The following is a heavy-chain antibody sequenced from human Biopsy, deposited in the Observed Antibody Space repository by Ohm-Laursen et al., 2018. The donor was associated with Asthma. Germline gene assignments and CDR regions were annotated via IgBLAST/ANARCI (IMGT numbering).Heavy chain of an antibody. CDR3: ARHSGNYYAQLNY. V-gene: IGHV4-39*01. Sequence: SETLSLTSPVSADSISSNNFYWGWIRQPPGKVLELIATISYTGNTYYNPSLKSRVTISVDTSKNQFSMKLSSVTAADTAVYYCARHSGNYYAQLNYWGQGTLVTVSS. CDR2: ISYTGNT. D-gene: IGHD1-26*01. J-gene: IGHJ4*02. CDR1: ADSISSNNFY.